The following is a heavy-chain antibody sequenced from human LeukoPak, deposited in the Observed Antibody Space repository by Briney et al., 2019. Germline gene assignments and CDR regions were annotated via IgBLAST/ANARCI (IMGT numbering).Heavy chain of an antibody. CDR2: IKSKTDGGTT. D-gene: IGHD3-10*01. J-gene: IGHJ4*02. V-gene: IGHV3-15*01. Sequence: PGGSLRLSCAASGFTFSNYWMSWVRQAPGKGLEWVGRIKSKTDGGTTDYAAPAKGRFTISRDDSKNTLYLQMNSLKTEDTAVYYCTTGATMVRGVLRYWGQGTLVTVSS. CDR3: TTGATMVRGVLRY. CDR1: GFTFSNYW.